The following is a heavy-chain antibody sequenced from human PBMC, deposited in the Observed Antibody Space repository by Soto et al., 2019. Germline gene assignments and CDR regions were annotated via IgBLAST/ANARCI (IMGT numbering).Heavy chain of an antibody. CDR3: ASGGNWFDP. D-gene: IGHD3-16*01. J-gene: IGHJ5*02. V-gene: IGHV4-59*01. Sequence: ASETLSLTCNVSGGSISNYYWTWVRQSPEKGLKWIGYMYYNGNINYNPSLKSRVTISIDTSKNQFSLTLKSVTAADTAVYYCASGGNWFDPWGQGVLVTVSS. CDR1: GGSISNYY. CDR2: MYYNGNI.